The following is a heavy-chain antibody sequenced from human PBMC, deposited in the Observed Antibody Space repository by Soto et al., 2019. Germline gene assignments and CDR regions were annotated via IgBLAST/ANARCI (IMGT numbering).Heavy chain of an antibody. Sequence: QVQLVQSGAEMKKPGSSVKVSCQSSGGTFNTYAMNWVRQAPVQVPEWMGDIYPMFGAANYAPKFQGRVTITAEESTGTSYMQLSSLTSEDTALYFCAREVHVHTPAFVYWGQGTLVTGSS. D-gene: IGHD3-10*02. J-gene: IGHJ4*02. CDR1: GGTFNTYA. CDR2: IYPMFGAA. CDR3: AREVHVHTPAFVY. V-gene: IGHV1-69*01.